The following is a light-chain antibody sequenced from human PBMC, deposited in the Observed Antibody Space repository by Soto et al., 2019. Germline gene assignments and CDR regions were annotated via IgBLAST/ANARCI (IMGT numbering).Light chain of an antibody. Sequence: EIVLTQSPATLSFSPGERATLSCRASQSVSSYLAWYQQTPGQAPRLLIYDASNRATGIPARFSGSGSGTDFTLTISSLEPEDFAVYYCQHRSNWPLTFGGGTKVEIK. CDR2: DAS. J-gene: IGKJ4*01. CDR3: QHRSNWPLT. V-gene: IGKV3-11*01. CDR1: QSVSSY.